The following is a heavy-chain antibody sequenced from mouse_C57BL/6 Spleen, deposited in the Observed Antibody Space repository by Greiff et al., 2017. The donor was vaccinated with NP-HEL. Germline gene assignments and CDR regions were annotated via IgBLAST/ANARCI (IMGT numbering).Heavy chain of an antibody. J-gene: IGHJ1*03. CDR1: GYAFSSYW. CDR3: AREAGTSWYCDV. D-gene: IGHD4-1*01. CDR2: IYPGDGDT. V-gene: IGHV1-80*01. Sequence: QVQLKQSGAELVKPGASVKISCKASGYAFSSYWMNWVKQRPGKGLEWIGQIYPGDGDTNYNGKFKGKATLTADKSSSTAYMQLSSLTSEDSAVYFCAREAGTSWYCDVWGTGTTVTVSS.